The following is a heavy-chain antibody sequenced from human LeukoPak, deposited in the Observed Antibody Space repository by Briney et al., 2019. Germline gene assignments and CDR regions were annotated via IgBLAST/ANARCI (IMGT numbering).Heavy chain of an antibody. J-gene: IGHJ5*02. D-gene: IGHD1-1*01. CDR1: GGSISSGGYY. Sequence: TLSLTCTVSGGSISSGGYYWSWIRQHPGKGLEWIGYIYYSGSTYYNPSLKSRVTISVDTSKNQFSLKLSSVTAADTAVYYCARDGYGNWFDPWGQGTLVTVSS. CDR3: ARDGYGNWFDP. CDR2: IYYSGST. V-gene: IGHV4-31*03.